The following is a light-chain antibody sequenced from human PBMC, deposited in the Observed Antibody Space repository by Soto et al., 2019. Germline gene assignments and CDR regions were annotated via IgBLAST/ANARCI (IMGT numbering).Light chain of an antibody. J-gene: IGLJ1*01. V-gene: IGLV1-44*01. CDR3: AAWDVILNGDV. Sequence: QSVLTQPPSASGTPGQRVTISCSGSSSNIESNTVTWYQQLPGTAPKLVIYSNYDRPSGVPDRFSGSTSGTSASLVIRGLQSEDEADYYCAAWDVILNGDVFGDGTKVTVL. CDR2: SNY. CDR1: SSNIESNT.